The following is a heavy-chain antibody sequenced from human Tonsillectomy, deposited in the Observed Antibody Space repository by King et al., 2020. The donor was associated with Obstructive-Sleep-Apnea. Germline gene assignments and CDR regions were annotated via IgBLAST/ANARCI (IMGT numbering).Heavy chain of an antibody. CDR3: ARLLGIAARYCMDV. Sequence: VQLVESGGGLVQPGGSLRLSCAASGFTVSSNYMTWVRQAPGKGLEWVSAIYTGGSTYYADSVKGRFTISRDNSKNTLYLQMNSLRAEDTAVYYCARLLGIAARYCMDVWGQGTTVTVSS. D-gene: IGHD6-6*01. V-gene: IGHV3-66*01. J-gene: IGHJ6*02. CDR2: IYTGGST. CDR1: GFTVSSNY.